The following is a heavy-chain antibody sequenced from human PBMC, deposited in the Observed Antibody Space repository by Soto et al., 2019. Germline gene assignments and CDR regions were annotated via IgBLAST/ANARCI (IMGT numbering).Heavy chain of an antibody. CDR1: GFTFSSYA. D-gene: IGHD6-19*01. CDR3: ANYLAVAGLDY. V-gene: IGHV3-23*01. CDR2: ISGSGGST. J-gene: IGHJ4*02. Sequence: GGSLRLSCAASGFTFSSYAMSWVRQAPGELLEWVSAISGSGGSTYYADSVKGRFTISRDNSKNTLYLQMNSLRAEDTAVYYCANYLAVAGLDYWGQGTLVTVSS.